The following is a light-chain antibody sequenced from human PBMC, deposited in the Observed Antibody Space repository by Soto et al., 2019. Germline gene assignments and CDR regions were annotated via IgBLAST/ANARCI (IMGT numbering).Light chain of an antibody. CDR2: DNY. Sequence: QSVLTQPPSVSGAPGQRVTISCTGSSSNIGAGYDVHWYQQLPGTAPKLLIYDNYNRPSGVPDRFSVSKSGTSASLAIAGLQAEDEADYYCQSYDSRLSGSVFGGGTKLTVL. J-gene: IGLJ3*02. V-gene: IGLV1-40*01. CDR3: QSYDSRLSGSV. CDR1: SSNIGAGYD.